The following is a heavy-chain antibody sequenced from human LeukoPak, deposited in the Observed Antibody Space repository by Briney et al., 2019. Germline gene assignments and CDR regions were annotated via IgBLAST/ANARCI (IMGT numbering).Heavy chain of an antibody. CDR3: ARDPIVAQGSDAFDI. Sequence: PGGSLRLSCAASGFTFSNYWMSWVRQAPGKGLEWVANIKQDGSEKYYVDSVKGRFTISRDNAKNSLSLQMNSLRAEDTAVYYCARDPIVAQGSDAFDIWGQGTTVIVSS. CDR1: GFTFSNYW. CDR2: IKQDGSEK. J-gene: IGHJ3*02. D-gene: IGHD6-6*01. V-gene: IGHV3-7*01.